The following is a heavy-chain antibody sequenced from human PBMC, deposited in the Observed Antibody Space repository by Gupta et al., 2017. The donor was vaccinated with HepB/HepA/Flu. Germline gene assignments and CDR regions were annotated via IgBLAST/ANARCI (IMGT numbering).Heavy chain of an antibody. Sequence: EVQLVESGGGMVKPGGSLTLSCEPSGFTFIHSCMRWVRQGPGKGLEWVGCSGSEADGGSTEYNIKVQGRFSILRDDSKNMWYLQINNLKVEDTGFYYCASTSGRSGWYGFGNWGQGTLVSVSS. J-gene: IGHJ4*02. V-gene: IGHV3-15*04. D-gene: IGHD6-19*01. CDR2: SGSEADGGST. CDR1: GFTFIHSC. CDR3: ASTSGRSGWYGFGN.